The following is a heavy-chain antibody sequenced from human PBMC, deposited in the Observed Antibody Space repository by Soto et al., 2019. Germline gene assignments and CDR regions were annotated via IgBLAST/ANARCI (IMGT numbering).Heavy chain of an antibody. V-gene: IGHV1-18*01. J-gene: IGHJ6*02. CDR3: ARGTGTENDYYYGMGV. Sequence: ASVKVSCKASGYTFTSYGISWVRQAPGQGLEWMGWISAYNGNTNYAQKLQGRVTMTTDTSTSTAYMELRSLRSDDTAVSYCARGTGTENDYYYGMGVWGQGTTVTVSS. CDR2: ISAYNGNT. CDR1: GYTFTSYG.